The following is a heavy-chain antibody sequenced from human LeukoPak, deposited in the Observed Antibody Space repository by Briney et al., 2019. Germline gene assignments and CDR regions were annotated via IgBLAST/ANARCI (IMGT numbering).Heavy chain of an antibody. CDR1: GYTFTSYY. CDR2: INPSGGST. V-gene: IGHV1-46*01. Sequence: GASVKVSCKASGYTFTSYYMHWVRQAPGQGLEWMGIINPSGGSTSYAQKFQGRVTMTRDTSTSTVYMELSSLRSEDTAVYYCARGSLGRYCSGGSCYPLGYWGQGTLVTVSS. J-gene: IGHJ4*02. D-gene: IGHD2-15*01. CDR3: ARGSLGRYCSGGSCYPLGY.